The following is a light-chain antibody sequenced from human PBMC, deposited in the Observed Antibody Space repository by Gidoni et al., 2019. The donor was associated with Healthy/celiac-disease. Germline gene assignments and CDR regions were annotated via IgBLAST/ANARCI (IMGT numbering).Light chain of an antibody. V-gene: IGLV3-1*01. CDR3: QACDSSTRV. CDR1: KLGDKY. Sequence: SYELTQPPSVSVSPGQTASITCSGDKLGDKYACWYQQKPGQSPVLVIYQDSTRPSGIPERFSGSNSGNTATLTISGTQAMDEADYYCQACDSSTRVFGGGTKLTVL. CDR2: QDS. J-gene: IGLJ2*01.